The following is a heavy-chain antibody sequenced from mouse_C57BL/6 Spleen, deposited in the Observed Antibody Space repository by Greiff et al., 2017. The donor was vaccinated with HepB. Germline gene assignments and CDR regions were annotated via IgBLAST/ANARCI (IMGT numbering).Heavy chain of an antibody. J-gene: IGHJ2*01. CDR1: GYTFTDYY. CDR2: IYPGSGNT. V-gene: IGHV1-76*01. Sequence: QVQLQQSGAELVRPGASVKLSCKASGYTFTDYYINWVKQRPGQGLEWIARIYPGSGNTYYNEKFKGKATLTAEKSSSTAYMQLSSLTSEDSAVYFCARYGNSPFDYWGQGTTLTVSS. D-gene: IGHD2-1*01. CDR3: ARYGNSPFDY.